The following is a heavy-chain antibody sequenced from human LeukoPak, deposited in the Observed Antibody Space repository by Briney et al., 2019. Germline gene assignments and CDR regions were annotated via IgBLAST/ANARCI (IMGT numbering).Heavy chain of an antibody. J-gene: IGHJ3*02. Sequence: ASETLSLTCAVYGESFSTYYWSWIRQPPGKGLEWIGEINHSGNTNYNPSLKSRVTISVDTSKNQFSLKLSSVTAADTAVYYCGRRTVVGDAYDIWGQGTMVTVSS. CDR3: GRRTVVGDAYDI. D-gene: IGHD1-1*01. CDR1: GESFSTYY. V-gene: IGHV4-34*01. CDR2: INHSGNT.